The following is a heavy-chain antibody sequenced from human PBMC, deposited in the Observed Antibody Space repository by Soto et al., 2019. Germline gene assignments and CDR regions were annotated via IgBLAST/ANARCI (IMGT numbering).Heavy chain of an antibody. CDR3: AREGTFIYGDLGNYYMDV. D-gene: IGHD4-17*01. J-gene: IGHJ6*03. Sequence: GGSLRLSCAASGFTFSSYGMHWVRQAPGKGLEWVAVIWYDGSNKYYADSVKGRFTISRDNSKNTLYLQMNSLRAEDTAVYYCAREGTFIYGDLGNYYMDVWGKGTTVTVSS. CDR1: GFTFSSYG. CDR2: IWYDGSNK. V-gene: IGHV3-33*01.